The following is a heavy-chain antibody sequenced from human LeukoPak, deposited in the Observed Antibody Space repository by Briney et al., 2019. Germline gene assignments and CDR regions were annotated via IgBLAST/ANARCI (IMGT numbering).Heavy chain of an antibody. D-gene: IGHD3-22*01. V-gene: IGHV1-69*04. CDR1: GGAFSSYA. J-gene: IGHJ6*02. CDR3: SRDREYYYDSSPPGGMDV. CDR2: IIPILGIA. Sequence: GASVKVSCKASGGAFSSYAISWVRQAPGQGLEWMGRIIPILGIANYAQKFQGRVTITADKSTSTAYMELSSLRSEDTAVYYCSRDREYYYDSSPPGGMDVWGQGTTVTVSS.